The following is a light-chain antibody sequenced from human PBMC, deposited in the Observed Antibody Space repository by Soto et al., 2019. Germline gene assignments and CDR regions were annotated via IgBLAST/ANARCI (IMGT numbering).Light chain of an antibody. V-gene: IGLV2-14*01. Sequence: QSALTQPASVSGSPGQSITISCTGTSSDVGGYIYVSWYQQHPGKAPKLMIYDVTDWPSGVSNRFSGSKSGNTASLTISGLQAEDEADYYCSSYTSSGTLVFGTGTKLTVL. J-gene: IGLJ1*01. CDR2: DVT. CDR1: SSDVGGYIY. CDR3: SSYTSSGTLV.